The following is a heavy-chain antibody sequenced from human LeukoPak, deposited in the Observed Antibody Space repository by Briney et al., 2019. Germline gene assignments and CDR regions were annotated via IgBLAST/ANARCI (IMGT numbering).Heavy chain of an antibody. Sequence: PSGTLSLTCAVSGGSISSSNWWSWVRQPPGKGLEWIGEIYHSGSTNYNPSLKSRVTISVDKSKNLFSLKLSSVTAADTAVYYCAREVMIVVGHNWFDPWGQGTLVTVSS. J-gene: IGHJ5*02. CDR3: AREVMIVVGHNWFDP. CDR1: GGSISSSNW. CDR2: IYHSGST. D-gene: IGHD3-22*01. V-gene: IGHV4-4*02.